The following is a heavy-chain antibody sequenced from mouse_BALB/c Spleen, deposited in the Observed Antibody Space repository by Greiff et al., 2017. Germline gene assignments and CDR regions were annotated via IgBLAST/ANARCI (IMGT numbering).Heavy chain of an antibody. CDR3: ARGDYRYDGDYFDY. D-gene: IGHD2-14*01. CDR1: GFSLTSYG. J-gene: IGHJ2*01. Sequence: QVQLKESGPGLVAPSQSLSITCTVSGFSLTSYGVHWVRQPPGKGLEWLGVIWAGGSTNYNSALMSRLSISKDNSKSQVFLKMNSLQTDDTAMYYCARGDYRYDGDYFDYWGQGTTLTVSS. CDR2: IWAGGST. V-gene: IGHV2-9*02.